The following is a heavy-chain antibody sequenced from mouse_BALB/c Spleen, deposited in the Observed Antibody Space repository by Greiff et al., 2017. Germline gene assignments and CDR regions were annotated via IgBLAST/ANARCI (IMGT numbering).Heavy chain of an antibody. D-gene: IGHD1-1*01. CDR3: ARTDNYYGSPSYFDV. CDR1: GFTFSSYY. J-gene: IGHJ1*01. CDR2: INSNGGST. Sequence: EVQGVESGGGLVKLGGSLKLSCAASGFTFSSYYMSWVRQTPEKRLELVAAINSNGGSTYYPDTVKGRFTISRDNAKNTLYLQMSSLKSEDTALYYCARTDNYYGSPSYFDVWGAGTTVTVSS. V-gene: IGHV5-6-2*01.